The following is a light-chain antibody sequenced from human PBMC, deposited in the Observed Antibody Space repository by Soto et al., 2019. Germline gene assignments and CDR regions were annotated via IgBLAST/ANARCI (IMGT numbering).Light chain of an antibody. Sequence: EIVLTQSPGTLSLSPGERATLSCRASQSVSSSYLDWYQQKPGQAPRLLIYGASSRATGIPDRFSGSGSGTDFTLTITRLEPEDSAVYYCQQYGDSPLTFGGGTKVDIK. CDR3: QQYGDSPLT. J-gene: IGKJ4*01. CDR1: QSVSSSY. V-gene: IGKV3-20*01. CDR2: GAS.